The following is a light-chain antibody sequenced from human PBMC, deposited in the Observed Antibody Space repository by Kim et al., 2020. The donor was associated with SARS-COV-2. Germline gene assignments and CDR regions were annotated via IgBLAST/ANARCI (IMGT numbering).Light chain of an antibody. V-gene: IGKV1-39*01. CDR3: QQSYNAPLT. J-gene: IGKJ4*01. Sequence: ASVGDRVTITCRASQSISNYLNWYQQKPGKAPKILIYAASSLQSGVPSRFSGSGSGTDFTLTISSLQPEDFATYYCQQSYNAPLTFGGGTKVDIK. CDR1: QSISNY. CDR2: AAS.